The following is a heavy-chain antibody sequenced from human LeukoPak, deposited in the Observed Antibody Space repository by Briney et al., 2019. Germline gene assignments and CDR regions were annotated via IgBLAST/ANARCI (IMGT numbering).Heavy chain of an antibody. V-gene: IGHV4-4*07. CDR3: ARDLVAAAGKGYYYYMDV. J-gene: IGHJ6*03. Sequence: SETLSLTRTVSGGSISSYYWSWIRQPAGKGLEWIGRIYTSGSTNYNPSLKSRVTMSVDTSKNQFSLKLSSVTAADTAVYYCARDLVAAAGKGYYYYMDVWGKGTTVTISS. D-gene: IGHD6-13*01. CDR1: GGSISSYY. CDR2: IYTSGST.